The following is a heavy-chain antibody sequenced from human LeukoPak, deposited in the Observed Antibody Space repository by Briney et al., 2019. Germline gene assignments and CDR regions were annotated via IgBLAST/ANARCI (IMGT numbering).Heavy chain of an antibody. J-gene: IGHJ6*04. CDR1: GGSISSYY. Sequence: SETLSLTCTVSGGSISSYYWSWIRQPTGKGLEWIGYIYYSGSTNYNPSLKSRVTISVDTSKNQFSLKLSSVTAADTAVYYCARGPYGSGSMYYYGMDVWGKGTTVTVSS. CDR2: IYYSGST. CDR3: ARGPYGSGSMYYYGMDV. D-gene: IGHD3-10*01. V-gene: IGHV4-59*01.